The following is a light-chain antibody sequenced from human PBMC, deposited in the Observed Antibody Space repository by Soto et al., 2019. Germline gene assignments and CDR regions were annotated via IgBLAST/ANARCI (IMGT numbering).Light chain of an antibody. Sequence: DLQMTQSPSTLSASVGDIVTITCRASQRINTWVAWYQQKPGKAPTILIHDASTLETGVPSRFSGSGSGTEFTLTSSSLQPEEFATYYCQQNYSSSISFGPGTKVDI. CDR1: QRINTW. J-gene: IGKJ3*01. CDR2: DAS. V-gene: IGKV1-5*01. CDR3: QQNYSSSIS.